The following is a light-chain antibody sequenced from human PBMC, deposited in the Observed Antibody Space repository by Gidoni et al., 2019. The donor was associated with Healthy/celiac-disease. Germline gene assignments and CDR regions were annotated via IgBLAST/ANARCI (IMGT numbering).Light chain of an antibody. CDR1: QDSSYY. CDR3: QQYDNLLT. CDR2: DAS. V-gene: IGKV1-33*01. Sequence: DIQMTQSPSSLSASVGDRVTITCQASQDSSYYLNWYQQKPGKAPKLLIYDASNLETGVPSRFSGSGSGTDFTFTISSLQPEDIATYYCQQYDNLLTFGGGTKVEIK. J-gene: IGKJ4*01.